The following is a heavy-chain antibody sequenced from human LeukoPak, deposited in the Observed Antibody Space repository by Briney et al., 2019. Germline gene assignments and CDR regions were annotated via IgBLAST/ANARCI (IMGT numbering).Heavy chain of an antibody. CDR1: GYTFTSYD. Sequence: GASVKVSCKASGYTFTSYDINWVRQATGQGLEWMGWMNPNSGNTGYAQKFQGRVTMTRNTSISTAYMELSSLRSEDTAVYYCARSIAARKNPKPVDYWGRGTLVTVSS. D-gene: IGHD6-6*01. CDR3: ARSIAARKNPKPVDY. CDR2: MNPNSGNT. V-gene: IGHV1-8*01. J-gene: IGHJ4*02.